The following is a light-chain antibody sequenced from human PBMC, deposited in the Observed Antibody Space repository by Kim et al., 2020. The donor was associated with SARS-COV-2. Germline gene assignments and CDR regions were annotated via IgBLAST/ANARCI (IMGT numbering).Light chain of an antibody. CDR1: SSDVGGYNY. CDR3: SSYTSISTWV. V-gene: IGLV2-14*01. Sequence: QSALTQPASVSGSPGQSITISCTGTSSDVGGYNYVSWYQQHPGKAPKLMISDVSKRPSGVSNRFSGSKSGNTASLTISGLQAEDEADYYCSSYTSISTWVFGGGTQLTV. J-gene: IGLJ3*02. CDR2: DVS.